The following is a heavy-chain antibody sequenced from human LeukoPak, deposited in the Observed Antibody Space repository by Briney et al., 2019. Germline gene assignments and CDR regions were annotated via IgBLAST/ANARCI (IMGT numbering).Heavy chain of an antibody. CDR3: ARDYGGRWFDP. V-gene: IGHV4-31*03. CDR1: GGSIGSGGYY. CDR2: IYYSGST. J-gene: IGHJ5*02. D-gene: IGHD4-23*01. Sequence: PSETLSLTCTVSGGSIGSGGYYWSWIRQHPGKGLEWIGYIYYSGSTYYNPSLKSRVTISVDTSKNQFSLKLSSVTAADTAVYYCARDYGGRWFDPWGQGTLVTVSS.